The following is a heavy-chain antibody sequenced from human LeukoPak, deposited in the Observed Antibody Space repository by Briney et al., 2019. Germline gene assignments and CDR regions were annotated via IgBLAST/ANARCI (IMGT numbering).Heavy chain of an antibody. D-gene: IGHD2-2*01. V-gene: IGHV1-18*01. CDR2: ISAYNGNT. CDR3: ARETIVCSTSCYPWFDP. J-gene: IGHJ5*02. Sequence: ASVKVSCKASGYTFTSYGISWVRQAPGQGLEWMGWISAYNGNTNYAQKLQGRVTVTTDTSTSTAYMELRSLRSDDTAVYYCARETIVCSTSCYPWFDPWGQGTLVTVSS. CDR1: GYTFTSYG.